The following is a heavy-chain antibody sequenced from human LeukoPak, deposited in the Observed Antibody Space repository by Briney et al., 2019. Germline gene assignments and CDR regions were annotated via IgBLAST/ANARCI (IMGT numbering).Heavy chain of an antibody. V-gene: IGHV3-30-3*01. CDR2: ISYDGSNK. J-gene: IGHJ3*02. CDR1: GFTFSSYA. CDR3: ARGGVTFDAFDI. Sequence: GGSLRLSCAAYGFTFSSYAMHWVRQAPGKGLEWVAVISYDGSNKYYADSVKGRFTISRDNSKNTLYLQMNSLRAEDTAVYYCARGGVTFDAFDIWGQGTMVTVSS. D-gene: IGHD2-21*02.